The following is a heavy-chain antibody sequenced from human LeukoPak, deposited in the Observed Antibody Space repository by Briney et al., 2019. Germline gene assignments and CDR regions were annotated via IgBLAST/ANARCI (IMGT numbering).Heavy chain of an antibody. D-gene: IGHD7-27*01. Sequence: PGGSLRLSCAASGFTFDDYAMHWVRHAPGKGLEWVSGISWNSGSIGYADSVKGRFTISRDNAKNSLYLQMNSLRAEDTAFYYCAKDKASGFDAFDIWGQGTMVTVSS. CDR1: GFTFDDYA. CDR2: ISWNSGSI. V-gene: IGHV3-9*01. CDR3: AKDKASGFDAFDI. J-gene: IGHJ3*02.